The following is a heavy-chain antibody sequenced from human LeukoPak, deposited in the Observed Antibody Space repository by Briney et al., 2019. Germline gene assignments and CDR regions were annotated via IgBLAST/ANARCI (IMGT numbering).Heavy chain of an antibody. V-gene: IGHV1-8*01. CDR3: ARVDDYYDSSGYYYSVPNYFDY. CDR2: MNPNSGNT. D-gene: IGHD3-22*01. CDR1: GYTFTSYD. Sequence: ASVKVSCKASGYTFTSYDINWVRQATGQGLEWMGWMNPNSGNTGYAQKFQGRVTMTRDTSISTAYMELSSLRSEDTAVYYCARVDDYYDSSGYYYSVPNYFDYWGQGTLVTVSS. J-gene: IGHJ4*02.